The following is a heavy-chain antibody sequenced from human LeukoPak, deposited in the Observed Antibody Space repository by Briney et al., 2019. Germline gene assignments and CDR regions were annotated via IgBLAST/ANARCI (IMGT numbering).Heavy chain of an antibody. CDR2: IKEDGSEK. V-gene: IGHV3-7*01. CDR1: GFTFSNYA. J-gene: IGHJ4*02. D-gene: IGHD1-1*01. CDR3: ARYHWNDVAY. Sequence: GGSLRLSCAVSGFTFSNYAMNWVRQAPGKGLEWVANIKEDGSEKYYVDSVRGRFTISRDNAKNSLYLQMNSLRAEDSAVYYCARYHWNDVAYWGQGTLVTVSS.